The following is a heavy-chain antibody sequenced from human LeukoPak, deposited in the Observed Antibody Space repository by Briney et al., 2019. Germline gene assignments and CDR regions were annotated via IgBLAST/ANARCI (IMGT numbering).Heavy chain of an antibody. CDR2: INSNSGGT. Sequence: GTSVKVSCKGSGYTFRDYSIHWVRQAPGQGLEWMGWINSNSGGTNSAQNFQGRVAMTRDTSISTAYLELSRLTSDDTAVYYCARDEAASPDYAYDSWGQVTMVTASS. D-gene: IGHD6-25*01. CDR1: GYTFRDYS. V-gene: IGHV1-2*02. J-gene: IGHJ3*02. CDR3: ARDEAASPDYAYDS.